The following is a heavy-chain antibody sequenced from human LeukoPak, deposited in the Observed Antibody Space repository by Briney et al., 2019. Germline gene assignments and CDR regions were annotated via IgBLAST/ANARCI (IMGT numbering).Heavy chain of an antibody. Sequence: PSETLSLTCTVSGYSISSGYYWGWIRQPPGKGLEWIGYIYYSGSTNYNPSLKSRVTISVDTSKNQFSLKLSSVTAADTAVYYCAREQTYYYDSSGSAFQHWGQGTLVTVSS. V-gene: IGHV4-61*01. CDR1: GYSISSGYY. CDR3: AREQTYYYDSSGSAFQH. CDR2: IYYSGST. D-gene: IGHD3-22*01. J-gene: IGHJ1*01.